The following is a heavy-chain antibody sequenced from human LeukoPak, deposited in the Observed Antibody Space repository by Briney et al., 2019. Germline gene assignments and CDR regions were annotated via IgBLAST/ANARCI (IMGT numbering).Heavy chain of an antibody. CDR2: MNPNSGNT. V-gene: IGHV1-8*01. CDR3: ARAIYSGYDVGDY. J-gene: IGHJ4*02. D-gene: IGHD5-12*01. CDR1: GYTFTSYD. Sequence: ASVKVSCKASGYTFTSYDINWVRQATGQGLEWMGWMNPNSGNTGYAQKFQGRVTMTRNTSISTAYMELSRLRSEDTAVYYCARAIYSGYDVGDYWGQGTLVTVSS.